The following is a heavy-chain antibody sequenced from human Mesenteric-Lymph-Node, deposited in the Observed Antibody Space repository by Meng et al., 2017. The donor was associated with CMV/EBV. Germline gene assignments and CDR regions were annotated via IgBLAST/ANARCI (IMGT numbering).Heavy chain of an antibody. CDR2: VNHDGSA. J-gene: IGHJ4*02. Sequence: SETLSLTCAVYGGSFNYYYWTWIRQSPDKGLEWIGEVNHDGSANYNPSLRSRVTISVDTSKNQFSLKLSSVTAADTAVYYCARGGYGEQLVPWYWGQGTLVTVSS. CDR3: ARGGYGEQLVPWY. CDR1: GGSFNYYY. V-gene: IGHV4-34*01. D-gene: IGHD6-6*01.